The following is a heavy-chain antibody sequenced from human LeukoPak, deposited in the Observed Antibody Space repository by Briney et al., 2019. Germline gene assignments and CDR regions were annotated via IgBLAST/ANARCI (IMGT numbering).Heavy chain of an antibody. CDR3: AKALTAVVVPAATDY. D-gene: IGHD2-2*01. V-gene: IGHV3-9*01. Sequence: GRSLRLSCAASGFTFDDYAMHWVRHAPGKGLEWVSGISWNSGSIGYADSVKGRFTISRDNAKNSLYLQMNSLRAEDTALYYCAKALTAVVVPAATDYWGQGTLVTVSS. CDR1: GFTFDDYA. CDR2: ISWNSGSI. J-gene: IGHJ4*02.